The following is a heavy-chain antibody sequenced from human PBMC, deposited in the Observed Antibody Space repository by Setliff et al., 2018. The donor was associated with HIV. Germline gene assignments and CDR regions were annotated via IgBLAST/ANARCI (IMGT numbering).Heavy chain of an antibody. CDR2: IYDSGSP. Sequence: TLSLTCTVSGGSTSNEYWSWIRQPPGKGLEWIGYIYDSGSPKYNPSLKSRVTISIDTSKSQIPLKLTSVTAADTAMYHCARVYYFDSSGYYQRGDVFDIWGQGTMVTVSS. D-gene: IGHD3-22*01. CDR1: GGSTSNEY. CDR3: ARVYYFDSSGYYQRGDVFDI. J-gene: IGHJ3*02. V-gene: IGHV4-59*01.